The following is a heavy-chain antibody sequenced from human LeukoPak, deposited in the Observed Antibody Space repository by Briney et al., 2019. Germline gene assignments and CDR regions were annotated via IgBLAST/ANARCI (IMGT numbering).Heavy chain of an antibody. CDR3: AGFYGDYVDY. CDR2: IYHSGST. D-gene: IGHD4-17*01. J-gene: IGHJ4*02. Sequence: PSETLSLTCAVSGYSISSGYYWGWIRQPPGKGLEWIGSIYHSGSTYYNPSLKSRVTISVDTSKNQFSLKPSSVTAADTAVYYCAGFYGDYVDYWGQGTLVTVSS. V-gene: IGHV4-38-2*01. CDR1: GYSISSGYY.